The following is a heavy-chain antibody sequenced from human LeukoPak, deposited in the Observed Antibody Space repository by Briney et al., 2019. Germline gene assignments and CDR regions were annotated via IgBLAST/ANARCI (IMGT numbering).Heavy chain of an antibody. D-gene: IGHD1-26*01. CDR3: ARERSVVGATYPDY. V-gene: IGHV1-2*02. Sequence: ASVKVSCKASGYTFTGYYMHWVRQAPGQGLEWMGWINPNSGGTNYAQKFQGRVTMTRDTSISTAYMELSRLRSDDTAVYYCARERSVVGATYPDYWGQGTLVTVSS. CDR2: INPNSGGT. J-gene: IGHJ4*02. CDR1: GYTFTGYY.